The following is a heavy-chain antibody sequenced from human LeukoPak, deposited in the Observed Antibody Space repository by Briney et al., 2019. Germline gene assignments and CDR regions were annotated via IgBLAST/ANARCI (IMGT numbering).Heavy chain of an antibody. CDR1: GFTFSSYG. D-gene: IGHD2-2*01. Sequence: PGGSLRLSCAASGFTFSSYGMHWVRQAPGKGLEWVAFIRYDGSNKYYADSVKGRFTISRDNSKNTLYLQMNSLRAEDTAVYYCARVWAPQLYFDYWGQGTLVTVSS. J-gene: IGHJ4*02. V-gene: IGHV3-30*02. CDR3: ARVWAPQLYFDY. CDR2: IRYDGSNK.